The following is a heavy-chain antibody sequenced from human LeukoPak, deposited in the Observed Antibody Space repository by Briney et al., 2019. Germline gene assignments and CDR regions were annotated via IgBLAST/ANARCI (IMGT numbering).Heavy chain of an antibody. Sequence: PGGSLRLSCAASGFTFSSYAMSWVRQAPGKGLEGVSVISGSGGSTYYADSVKGRFTISRDNAQNSLYLQLNGLRVEDTAVYYCTRRLDDWGQGTLVTVSS. CDR3: TRRLDD. D-gene: IGHD3-16*01. J-gene: IGHJ4*02. CDR2: ISGSGGST. V-gene: IGHV3-23*01. CDR1: GFTFSSYA.